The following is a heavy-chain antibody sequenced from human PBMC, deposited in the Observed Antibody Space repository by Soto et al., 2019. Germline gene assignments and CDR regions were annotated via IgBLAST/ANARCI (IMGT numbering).Heavy chain of an antibody. CDR3: VKEMGPCCDWSYYFDY. CDR1: GFTFDHYT. V-gene: IGHV3-64D*06. Sequence: EVQLVESGGGFIQPGGSLRLSCSVSGFTFDHYTIHWVRQAPGRGLEFVSAINVNGTDIYYADSVKGRCSISRDNSKNTVYLQMNSLIYEDTAVYYCVKEMGPCCDWSYYFDYWGRGTQVTVSS. CDR2: INVNGTDI. J-gene: IGHJ4*01. D-gene: IGHD3-9*01.